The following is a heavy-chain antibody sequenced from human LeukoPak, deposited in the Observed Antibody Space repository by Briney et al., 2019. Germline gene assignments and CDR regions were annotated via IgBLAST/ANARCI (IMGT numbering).Heavy chain of an antibody. CDR1: GGTFSSYA. V-gene: IGHV1-69*05. D-gene: IGHD2-2*01. Sequence: ASVKVSCKASGGTFSSYAISWVRQAPGQGLEWMGGIIPIFGTANYAQKFQGRVTITTDESTSTAYMELSSLRSEDTAVYYCTRGQLLSYYYYMDVWGKGTTVTVSS. CDR3: TRGQLLSYYYYMDV. J-gene: IGHJ6*03. CDR2: IIPIFGTA.